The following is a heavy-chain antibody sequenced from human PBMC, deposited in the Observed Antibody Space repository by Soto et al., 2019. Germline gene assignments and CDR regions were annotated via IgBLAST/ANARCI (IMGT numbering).Heavy chain of an antibody. D-gene: IGHD3-22*01. CDR1: GYTFTGYY. CDR3: ASCKTYYYDTSGPCAFDI. CDR2: INPNSGGT. Sequence: GASVKVSCKASGYTFTGYYMHWVRQAPGQGLEWMGWINPNSGGTNYAQKFQGWVTMTRDTSISTAYMELSRLRSDDKAVYYCASCKTYYYDTSGPCAFDIWGQGTMVTV. V-gene: IGHV1-2*04. J-gene: IGHJ3*02.